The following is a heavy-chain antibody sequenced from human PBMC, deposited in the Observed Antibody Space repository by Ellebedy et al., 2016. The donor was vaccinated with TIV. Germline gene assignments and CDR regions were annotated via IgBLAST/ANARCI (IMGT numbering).Heavy chain of an antibody. J-gene: IGHJ3*01. V-gene: IGHV3-23*01. Sequence: GESLKISCAASGFTFSSYGMGWVRQAPGMGLEWVSAITNSGGSTFSAGSVKGRFTTSRDNSKNTLYLQMNSLRAEDTAIYYCVKSEVQALPDAFDVWGQGTVVTVSS. CDR1: GFTFSSYG. CDR2: ITNSGGST. D-gene: IGHD4/OR15-4a*01. CDR3: VKSEVQALPDAFDV.